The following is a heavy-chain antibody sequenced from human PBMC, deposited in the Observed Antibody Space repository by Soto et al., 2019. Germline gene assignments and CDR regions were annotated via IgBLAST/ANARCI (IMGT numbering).Heavy chain of an antibody. V-gene: IGHV1-46*01. D-gene: IGHD2-15*01. J-gene: IGHJ2*01. CDR3: ARDGGLLTASCHYDF. Sequence: QVQLVQSGADVKKPGTSVKVSCKAAGYSFTNYCMYWVRQAPGQGLEWMGMINPRTGSTRYAQKFQDRVTLTRDTSTTTVYMELSTLISDDTAVYYCARDGGLLTASCHYDFWGPGTLVTVSS. CDR2: INPRTGST. CDR1: GYSFTNYC.